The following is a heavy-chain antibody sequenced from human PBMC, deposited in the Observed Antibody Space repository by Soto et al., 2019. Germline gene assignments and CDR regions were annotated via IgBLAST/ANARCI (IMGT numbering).Heavy chain of an antibody. CDR3: ARVASLISADGTLGNWFDS. V-gene: IGHV4-34*01. CDR2: INHSGST. Sequence: PSETLSLTCAVYGGSFSGYYLSCIRQPPGKGLEWIGEINHSGSTNYNPSLKSRVTISVDTSKNQFSLKLSSVTAADTAVYYCARVASLISADGTLGNWFDSRAQRSSVTVSS. D-gene: IGHD6-13*01. CDR1: GGSFSGYY. J-gene: IGHJ5*01.